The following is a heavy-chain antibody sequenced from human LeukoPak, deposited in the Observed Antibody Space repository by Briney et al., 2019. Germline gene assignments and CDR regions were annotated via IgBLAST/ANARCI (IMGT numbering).Heavy chain of an antibody. CDR1: GYTFTGYY. D-gene: IGHD6-19*01. CDR2: INPNSGGT. V-gene: IGHV1-2*04. J-gene: IGHJ4*02. CDR3: ARGYSSGWFYFDY. Sequence: ASVKVSCKASGYTFTGYYMHWVRQAPGQGLEWMGWINPNSGGTNYAQKFQGWVTLTRDTSISTAYMELTRLKPDDTAVYYCARGYSSGWFYFDYWGQGTLVTVSS.